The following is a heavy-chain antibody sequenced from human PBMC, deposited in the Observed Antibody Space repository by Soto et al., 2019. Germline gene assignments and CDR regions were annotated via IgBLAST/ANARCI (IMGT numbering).Heavy chain of an antibody. V-gene: IGHV4-4*02. D-gene: IGHD2-21*01. Sequence: QVQLQESGPGLVKPSGTLSLTCAVSGGSISSSNWWSWGRQPPGKGLEWIGEIYHSGSTNYYPSLNTRVTISVDKSKNKFCLKLSSVTAADTAVYYCARTQSGGGASDAFDIWGQGTMVTVSS. CDR2: IYHSGST. J-gene: IGHJ3*02. CDR3: ARTQSGGGASDAFDI. CDR1: GGSISSSNW.